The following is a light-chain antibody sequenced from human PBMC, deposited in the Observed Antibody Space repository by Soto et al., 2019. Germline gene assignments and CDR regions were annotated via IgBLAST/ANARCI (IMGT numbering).Light chain of an antibody. Sequence: DIQMTQSPSSLSASVGDRVTITCPASQTISTYLNWYQQKPGKAPRLLIYDASSLLSGVPSRFSGSGSGTDFTLTIASLQPEDFSTYYCQQSDSTPYTFGQGTKVEI. CDR2: DAS. V-gene: IGKV1-39*01. CDR3: QQSDSTPYT. J-gene: IGKJ2*01. CDR1: QTISTY.